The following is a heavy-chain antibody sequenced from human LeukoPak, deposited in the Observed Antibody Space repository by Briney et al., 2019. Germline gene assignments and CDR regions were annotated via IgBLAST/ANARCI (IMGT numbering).Heavy chain of an antibody. D-gene: IGHD1-7*01. CDR2: IYYSGST. J-gene: IGHJ6*02. Sequence: SETLSLTCTVSGGSVSSYYWSWIRQPPGKGLEWIGYIYYSGSTNYNPSLKSRVTISVDTSKNQFSLKLSSVTAADTAVYHCARDDWNYGSSMDVWGQGTTVTVSS. V-gene: IGHV4-59*02. CDR3: ARDDWNYGSSMDV. CDR1: GGSVSSYY.